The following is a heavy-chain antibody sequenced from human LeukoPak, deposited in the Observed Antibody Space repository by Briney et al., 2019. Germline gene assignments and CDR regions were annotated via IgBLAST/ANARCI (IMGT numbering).Heavy chain of an antibody. CDR1: VGTFSSYA. CDR3: ARPTAPYCGGDCYYAEYFQH. CDR2: IIPILGIA. D-gene: IGHD2-21*02. J-gene: IGHJ1*01. Sequence: SVKVSCKASVGTFSSYAISWVRQAPGQGLEWMGRIIPILGIANYAQKFQGRVTITADKSTSTAYMELSSLRSEDTAVYYCARPTAPYCGGDCYYAEYFQHWGQGTLVTVSS. V-gene: IGHV1-69*04.